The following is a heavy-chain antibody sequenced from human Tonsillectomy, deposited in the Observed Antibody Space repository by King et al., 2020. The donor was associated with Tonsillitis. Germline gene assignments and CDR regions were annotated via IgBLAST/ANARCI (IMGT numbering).Heavy chain of an antibody. CDR2: IYYSGST. J-gene: IGHJ6*02. D-gene: IGHD3-10*01. V-gene: IGHV4-39*01. CDR1: GGSISSSSYY. Sequence: VQLQESGPGLVKPSETLSLTCTVSGGSISSSSYYWGWIRQPPGKGLEWIGSIYYSGSTYYNPSLKSRVTLSVDTSKNQFSLKLSSVTAADTAVYYCAGRRSWFGYHVGMDVWGQGTTVTVSS. CDR3: AGRRSWFGYHVGMDV.